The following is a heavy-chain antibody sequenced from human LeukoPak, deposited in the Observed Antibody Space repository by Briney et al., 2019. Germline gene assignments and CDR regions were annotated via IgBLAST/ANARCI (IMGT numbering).Heavy chain of an antibody. V-gene: IGHV1-69*04. CDR1: GGTFSSYA. Sequence: TVKVSCKASGGTFSSYAISWVRQAPGQGLEWMGRIIPILGIANYAQKFQGRVTITADKSTSTAYMELSSLRSEDTAVYYCARDQGYDINWFDPWGQGTLVTVSS. CDR3: ARDQGYDINWFDP. J-gene: IGHJ5*02. CDR2: IIPILGIA. D-gene: IGHD3-3*01.